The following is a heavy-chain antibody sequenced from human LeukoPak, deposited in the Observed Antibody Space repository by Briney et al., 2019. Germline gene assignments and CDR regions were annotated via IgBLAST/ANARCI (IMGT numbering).Heavy chain of an antibody. CDR1: GFTFSDHY. D-gene: IGHD1-26*01. J-gene: IGHJ4*02. CDR2: TRKKINGYTT. V-gene: IGHV3-72*01. CDR3: ARVSGSFHFDY. Sequence: GGSLRLSCTASGFTFSDHYMDWVRQAPGKGLGWVARTRKKINGYTTEYAASVKGRFTISRDDSKNSLYLQMNSLKSEDTAVYYCARVSGSFHFDYWGQGTLVTVSS.